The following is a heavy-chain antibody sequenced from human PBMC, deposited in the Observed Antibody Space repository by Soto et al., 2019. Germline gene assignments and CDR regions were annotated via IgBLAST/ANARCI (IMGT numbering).Heavy chain of an antibody. V-gene: IGHV1-69*02. D-gene: IGHD2-15*01. J-gene: IGHJ3*02. CDR1: GGTFSSYT. Sequence: QVQLVQSGAEVKKPGSSVKVSCKASGGTFSSYTISWVRQAPGQGLEWMGRIIPILGIANYAQKFQGRVTITADKSTSTAYMELSSLRSEDTAVYYCARGYCSGGSCYQDDAFDIWGQGTMVTVSS. CDR3: ARGYCSGGSCYQDDAFDI. CDR2: IIPILGIA.